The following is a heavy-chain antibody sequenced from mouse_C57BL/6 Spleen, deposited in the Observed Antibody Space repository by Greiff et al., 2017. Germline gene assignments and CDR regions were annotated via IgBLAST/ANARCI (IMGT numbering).Heavy chain of an antibody. CDR3: TTWTGSYSNY. V-gene: IGHV14-4*01. CDR2: IDPENGDT. CDR1: GFNIKDDY. D-gene: IGHD2-5*01. J-gene: IGHJ2*01. Sequence: EVKLMESGAELVRPGASVKLSCTASGFNIKDDYMHWVKQRPEQGLEWIGWIDPENGDTEYASKFQGKATITADTSSNTAFLQLSSLTSEDTAVYYCTTWTGSYSNYWGQGTTLTVSS.